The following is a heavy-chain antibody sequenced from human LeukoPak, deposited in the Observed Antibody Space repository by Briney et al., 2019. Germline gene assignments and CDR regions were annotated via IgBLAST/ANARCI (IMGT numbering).Heavy chain of an antibody. Sequence: GGSLRLSCAASGFTFDDYAMHWVRRAPGKGLEWVSLISWDGGSTYYADSVKGRFTISRDNSKNSLYLQTNSLRAEDTALYYCARGGPDSSGYYYVPDYWGQGTLVTVSS. CDR1: GFTFDDYA. CDR2: ISWDGGST. CDR3: ARGGPDSSGYYYVPDY. D-gene: IGHD3-22*01. J-gene: IGHJ4*02. V-gene: IGHV3-43D*03.